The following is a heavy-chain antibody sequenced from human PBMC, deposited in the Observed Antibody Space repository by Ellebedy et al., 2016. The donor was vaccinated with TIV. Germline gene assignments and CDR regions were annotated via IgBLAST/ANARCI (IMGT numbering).Heavy chain of an antibody. J-gene: IGHJ4*02. CDR3: VSCTLGNIFEN. CDR2: TRSKVSGYTV. D-gene: IGHD2-8*01. CDR1: GFTFSDHL. Sequence: PGGSLRLSCAASGFTFSDHLMDWVRQAPGKGLEWVARTRSKVSGYTVEYAASVKGRFTISRDDSKNSLYLQMNSLKIEDTDVDYCVSCTLGNIFENWGQGTQVTVSS. V-gene: IGHV3-72*01.